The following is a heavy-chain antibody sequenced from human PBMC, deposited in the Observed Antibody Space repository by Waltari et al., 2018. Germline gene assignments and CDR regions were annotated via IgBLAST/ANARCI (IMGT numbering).Heavy chain of an antibody. V-gene: IGHV1-2*02. Sequence: QVQLVQSGAEVKKPGASVKVSCKASGYTFTGYYMHWVRQAPGQGLEWMGWINPNSGGTNYAQKFQGRVTMTRDTSISTAYMELSSLRSDDTAVYYCARDVGVDTAMDHFDYWGQGTLVTVSS. D-gene: IGHD5-18*01. J-gene: IGHJ4*02. CDR3: ARDVGVDTAMDHFDY. CDR1: GYTFTGYY. CDR2: INPNSGGT.